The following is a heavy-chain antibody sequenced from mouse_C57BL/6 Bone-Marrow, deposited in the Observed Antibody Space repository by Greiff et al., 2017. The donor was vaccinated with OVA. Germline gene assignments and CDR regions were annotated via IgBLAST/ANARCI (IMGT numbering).Heavy chain of an antibody. CDR2: ISGGGGNT. V-gene: IGHV5-9*01. Sequence: EVKLMESGGGLVKPGGSLKLSCAASGFTFSSYTMSWVRQTPEKRLEWVATISGGGGNTYYPDSVKGRFTISRDNAKNTLYLQMSSLRSEDTALYYCANYYGSRFYAMDYWGQGTSVTVSS. CDR1: GFTFSSYT. J-gene: IGHJ4*01. D-gene: IGHD1-1*01. CDR3: ANYYGSRFYAMDY.